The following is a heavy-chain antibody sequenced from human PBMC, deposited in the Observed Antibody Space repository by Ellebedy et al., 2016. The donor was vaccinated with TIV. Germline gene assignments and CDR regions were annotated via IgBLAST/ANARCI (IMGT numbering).Heavy chain of an antibody. D-gene: IGHD6-19*01. V-gene: IGHV3-7*01. CDR3: ARSGSGWLIDY. Sequence: GESLKISXAASGFTFSSYWMSWVRQAPGKGLEWVANIKQDGSEKYYVDSMKGRLTISRDNAKNSLYLQMNSLRAEDTAVYYCARSGSGWLIDYWGQGTLVTVSS. CDR2: IKQDGSEK. CDR1: GFTFSSYW. J-gene: IGHJ4*02.